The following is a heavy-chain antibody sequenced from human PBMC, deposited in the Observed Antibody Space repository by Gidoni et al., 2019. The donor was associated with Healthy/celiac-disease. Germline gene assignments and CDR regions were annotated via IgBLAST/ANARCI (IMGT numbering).Heavy chain of an antibody. D-gene: IGHD6-13*01. CDR3: ARHLLRGWGQQLVRGWFDP. CDR2: IYYSGST. V-gene: IGHV4-39*01. Sequence: GWIRQPPGKGLEWIGSIYYSGSTYYDPSLKSRVTISVDTSKNQFSLKLSSVTAADTAVYYCARHLLRGWGQQLVRGWFDPWGQGTLVTVSS. J-gene: IGHJ5*02.